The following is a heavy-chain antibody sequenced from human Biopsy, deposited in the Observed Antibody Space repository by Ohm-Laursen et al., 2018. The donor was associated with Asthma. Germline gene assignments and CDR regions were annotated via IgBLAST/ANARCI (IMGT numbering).Heavy chain of an antibody. CDR1: GYTFTSYY. Sequence: PSVKASCKASGYTFTSYYMHWVRQPPGQGLEWMGIINPSGGSTSYAQKFQGRVTMTRDTSTSTVYMELSSLRSEDAAVYYCARAGALIVGATMGYWGQGTLVTVSS. V-gene: IGHV1-46*01. D-gene: IGHD1-26*01. CDR2: INPSGGST. CDR3: ARAGALIVGATMGY. J-gene: IGHJ4*02.